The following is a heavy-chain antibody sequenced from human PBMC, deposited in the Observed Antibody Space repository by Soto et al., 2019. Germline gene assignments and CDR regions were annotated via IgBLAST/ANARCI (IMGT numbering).Heavy chain of an antibody. V-gene: IGHV3-74*01. D-gene: IGHD3-10*01. CDR2: IDTDGGGT. CDR1: GFTLGSHR. CDR3: ATGFYL. J-gene: IGHJ5*02. Sequence: DVQLVESGGGLVQPGGSLRVSCAASGFTLGSHRIHWVRQPPGKGLEWVSRIDTDGGGTSYADSVKGRFTISTDNAKNTVYLQMMSLRAADTAVDYCATGFYLWGQGTLVTVSS.